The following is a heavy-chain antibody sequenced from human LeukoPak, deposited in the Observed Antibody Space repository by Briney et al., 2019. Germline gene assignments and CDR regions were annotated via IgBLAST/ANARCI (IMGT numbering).Heavy chain of an antibody. J-gene: IGHJ3*02. V-gene: IGHV4-61*01. CDR3: AGPLSQAFDI. CDR1: GGSISSSSYY. CDR2: IYYSGST. Sequence: SETLSLTCTVSGGSISSSSYYWSWIRQPPGKGLEWIGYIYYSGSTNYNPSLKSRVTISVDTSKNQFSLKLSSVTAADTAVYYCAGPLSQAFDIWGQGTMVTVSS.